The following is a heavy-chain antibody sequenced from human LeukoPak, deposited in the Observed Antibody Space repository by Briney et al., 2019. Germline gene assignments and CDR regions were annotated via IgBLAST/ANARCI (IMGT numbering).Heavy chain of an antibody. Sequence: GGSLRLSCAASGFTFSSYAMSWIRQAPGKGLEWVSYIDSSGMTTYYADSVKGRFTFSRDNAKNSLYLQMNSLRAEDTAVYYCARGGWTFDYWGQGTLVTVSS. J-gene: IGHJ4*02. D-gene: IGHD6-19*01. CDR2: IDSSGMTT. V-gene: IGHV3-11*01. CDR1: GFTFSSYA. CDR3: ARGGWTFDY.